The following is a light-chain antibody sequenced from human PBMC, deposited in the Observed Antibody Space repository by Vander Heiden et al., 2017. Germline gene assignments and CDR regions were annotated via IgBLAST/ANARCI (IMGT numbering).Light chain of an antibody. Sequence: VLTQSPCTLSLSPGERATLSCRASQSVSSSYLAWYQQKPGQAPRLLIYGASSRATGIPDRFSGSGSGTDFTLTISRLEPEDVAVYYCQKYGTLITFGQGTRLEIK. CDR1: QSVSSSY. J-gene: IGKJ5*01. CDR2: GAS. CDR3: QKYGTLIT. V-gene: IGKV3-20*01.